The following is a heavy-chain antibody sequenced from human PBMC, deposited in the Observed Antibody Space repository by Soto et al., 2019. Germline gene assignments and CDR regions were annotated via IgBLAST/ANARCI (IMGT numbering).Heavy chain of an antibody. D-gene: IGHD4-17*01. CDR1: GFTFSSYA. CDR2: ISGSGGST. Sequence: EVQLLESGGDLVQPGGSLRLSCAASGFTFSSYAMSWVRQAPGKGLEWVSGISGSGGSTYYADSVKGRFTISRDNPKNTLCLQMSSLRAEDTAVYYCAKGYYGDYLFDYWGQGTLVTVSS. V-gene: IGHV3-23*01. CDR3: AKGYYGDYLFDY. J-gene: IGHJ4*02.